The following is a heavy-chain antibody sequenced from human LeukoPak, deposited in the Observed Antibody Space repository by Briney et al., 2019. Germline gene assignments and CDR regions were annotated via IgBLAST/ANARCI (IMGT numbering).Heavy chain of an antibody. D-gene: IGHD3-9*01. CDR3: AKAGSYDILTGYYR. J-gene: IGHJ4*02. V-gene: IGHV3-9*01. CDR1: GFTFDNYA. CDR2: IAWNSGNT. Sequence: GGSLRLSCAASGFTFDNYAMHWVRQAPGKGLEWVSGIAWNSGNTGFADSVKGRFTISRDNAKNSLYLQMNSLRPEDTALYYCAKAGSYDILTGYYRWGQGTLVTVSS.